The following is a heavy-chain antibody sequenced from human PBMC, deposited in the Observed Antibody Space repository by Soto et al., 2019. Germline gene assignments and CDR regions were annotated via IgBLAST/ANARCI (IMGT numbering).Heavy chain of an antibody. CDR3: ARGPYGAGSYDPETDYYYYGMDV. CDR2: ISSSSSYI. V-gene: IGHV3-21*01. CDR1: GFTFSSYS. J-gene: IGHJ6*02. D-gene: IGHD3-10*01. Sequence: EVQLVESGGGLVKPGGSLRLSCAASGFTFSSYSMNWVRQAPGKGLEWVSSISSSSSYIYYADSVKGRFTISRDNAKNSLELQMNSLRAEDTAVYYCARGPYGAGSYDPETDYYYYGMDVWGQGTTVTVSS.